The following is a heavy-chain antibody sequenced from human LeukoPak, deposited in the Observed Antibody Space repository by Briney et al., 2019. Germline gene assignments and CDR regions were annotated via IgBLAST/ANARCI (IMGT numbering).Heavy chain of an antibody. V-gene: IGHV1-69*04. CDR2: IIPILGIA. J-gene: IGHJ6*02. D-gene: IGHD4-17*01. Sequence: SVKVSCKASGGTFSSYAISWVRQAPGQGLEWMGRIIPILGIANYAQKFQGGVTITADKSTSTAYMELSSLRSEDTAVYYCARVPPTTVTTYYYYYGMDVWGQGTTVTVSS. CDR1: GGTFSSYA. CDR3: ARVPPTTVTTYYYYYGMDV.